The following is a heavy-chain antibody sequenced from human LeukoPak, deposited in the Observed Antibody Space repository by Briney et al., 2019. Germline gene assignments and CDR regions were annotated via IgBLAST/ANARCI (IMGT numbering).Heavy chain of an antibody. Sequence: SETLSLTCAVYGGSFSGYYWSWISQPPGKGLEWIGEINHSGSTNYNPSLKSRVTISVDTSKNQFSLKLSFVTAADKAVYYCARSRENQRITMVRGAKSYFYYYMDVWGKGTTVTVSS. CDR3: ARSRENQRITMVRGAKSYFYYYMDV. V-gene: IGHV4-34*01. J-gene: IGHJ6*03. D-gene: IGHD3-10*01. CDR2: INHSGST. CDR1: GGSFSGYY.